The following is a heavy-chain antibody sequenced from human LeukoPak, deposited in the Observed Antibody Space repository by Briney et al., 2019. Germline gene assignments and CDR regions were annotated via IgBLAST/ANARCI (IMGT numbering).Heavy chain of an antibody. CDR3: ADCSSTSCPGWGAFDI. CDR1: GGTFISYV. Sequence: ASVKVSCKASGGTFISYVISWVRQAPGQGLEWMGGIIPIFGTANYAQKFQGRVTITADESTSTAYMELSSLRSEDTAVYYCADCSSTSCPGWGAFDIWGQGTMVTVSS. CDR2: IIPIFGTA. J-gene: IGHJ3*02. V-gene: IGHV1-69*13. D-gene: IGHD2-2*01.